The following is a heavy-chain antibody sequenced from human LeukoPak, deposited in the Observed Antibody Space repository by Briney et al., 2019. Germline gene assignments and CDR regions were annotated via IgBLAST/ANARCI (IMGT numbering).Heavy chain of an antibody. Sequence: ASVKVSCKASGYTLTGHYLHWVRQAPGQGPEWMGWINPNSGGTNYAQKFQGRVTMTRDTSITTAYMELSRLRSDDTAVYYCARVPQGSSWPYYFDYWGQGTLVTVSS. CDR3: ARVPQGSSWPYYFDY. CDR2: INPNSGGT. D-gene: IGHD6-13*01. CDR1: GYTLTGHY. V-gene: IGHV1-2*02. J-gene: IGHJ4*02.